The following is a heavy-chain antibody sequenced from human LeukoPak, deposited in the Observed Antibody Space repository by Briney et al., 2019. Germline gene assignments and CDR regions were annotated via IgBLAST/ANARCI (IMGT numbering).Heavy chain of an antibody. CDR3: ARHDYGGNSGDS. CDR1: GFTFSSYS. D-gene: IGHD4-23*01. Sequence: QPGGSLRLSCAASGFTFSSYSMNWVRQAPGKGLEWVSYIGTSSSTIYYADSVKGRFTISRDNAKNSLYLQMNSLRDEDTAVYYCARHDYGGNSGDSWGQGTLVTVSS. J-gene: IGHJ4*02. V-gene: IGHV3-48*02. CDR2: IGTSSSTI.